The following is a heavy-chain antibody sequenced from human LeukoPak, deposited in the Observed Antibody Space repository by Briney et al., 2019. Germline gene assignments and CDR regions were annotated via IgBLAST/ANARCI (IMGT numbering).Heavy chain of an antibody. Sequence: SETLSLTCTVSGGSISNYYWSWIRQPPGKGLEWIGYIYYSGTTNYNPSLKSRVTISVDMSKNQFSLKLSSVTAADTAVFYCARRYSGSYYVYFQHWGQGTLVTVSS. CDR1: GGSISNYY. J-gene: IGHJ1*01. CDR2: IYYSGTT. V-gene: IGHV4-59*01. D-gene: IGHD1-26*01. CDR3: ARRYSGSYYVYFQH.